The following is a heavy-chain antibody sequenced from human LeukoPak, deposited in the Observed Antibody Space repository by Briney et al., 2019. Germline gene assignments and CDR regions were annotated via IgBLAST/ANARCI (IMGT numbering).Heavy chain of an antibody. Sequence: RSETLSLTCTVSGGSISSSSYYWGWIRQPPGNGLEWIGSIYYSGSTYYNPSLKSRVTKSVDTSKNQFSLKLSSVTAADTAVYYCARHRSGLFDYWGQGTLVTVSS. V-gene: IGHV4-39*01. CDR1: GGSISSSSYY. CDR3: ARHRSGLFDY. D-gene: IGHD7-27*01. J-gene: IGHJ4*02. CDR2: IYYSGST.